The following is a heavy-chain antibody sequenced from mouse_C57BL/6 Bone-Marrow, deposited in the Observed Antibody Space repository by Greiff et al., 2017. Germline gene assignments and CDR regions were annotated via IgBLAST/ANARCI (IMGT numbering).Heavy chain of an antibody. Sequence: QVQLQQSGAELARPGASVKLSCKASGYTFTSYGISWVKQRTGQGLEWIGEIYPRSGNTYYNEKFKGKATLTADKSSSTAYMELRSLTSEDSAVYFCAREALYYYGSFYWYCDVWGTGTTVTVSS. J-gene: IGHJ1*03. V-gene: IGHV1-81*01. CDR2: IYPRSGNT. CDR3: AREALYYYGSFYWYCDV. D-gene: IGHD1-1*01. CDR1: GYTFTSYG.